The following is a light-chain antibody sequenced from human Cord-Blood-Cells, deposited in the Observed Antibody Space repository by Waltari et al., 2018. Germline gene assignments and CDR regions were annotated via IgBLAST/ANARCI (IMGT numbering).Light chain of an antibody. Sequence: QPALPQTASVSRSPGQSITLPCPRTSSAAGSHNLVPWYQQHPGKAPKLMIYEGSKRPSGVSNRFSGSKSGNTASLTISGLQAEDEADYYCCSYAGSSTFDVFGTGTKVTVL. V-gene: IGLV2-23*03. CDR3: CSYAGSSTFDV. CDR1: SSAAGSHNL. J-gene: IGLJ1*01. CDR2: EGS.